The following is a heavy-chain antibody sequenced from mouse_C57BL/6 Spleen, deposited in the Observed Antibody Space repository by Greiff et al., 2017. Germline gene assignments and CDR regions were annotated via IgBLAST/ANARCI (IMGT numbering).Heavy chain of an antibody. CDR1: GYTFTSYW. CDR2: IDPSDSET. J-gene: IGHJ4*01. Sequence: VQLQQPGAELVRPGSSVKLSCKASGYTFTSYWMHWVKQRPIQGLEWIGNIDPSDSETHYNQKFKDKATLTVDKSSSTAYMQLSSLTSEDSAVYYCARLALRSLYAMDYWGQGTSVTVSS. D-gene: IGHD1-1*01. CDR3: ARLALRSLYAMDY. V-gene: IGHV1-52*01.